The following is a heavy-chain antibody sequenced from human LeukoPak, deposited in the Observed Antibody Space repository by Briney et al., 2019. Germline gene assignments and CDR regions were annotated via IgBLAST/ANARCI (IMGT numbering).Heavy chain of an antibody. CDR3: ARDIRAQSSGHYYFDY. D-gene: IGHD6-19*01. J-gene: IGHJ4*02. CDR1: GFTFSSYA. CDR2: ISYDGSNK. V-gene: IGHV3-30-3*01. Sequence: GRSLRLSCAASGFTFSSYAMHWVRQALGKGLEWVAVISYDGSNKYYADSVKGRFTISRDNSKNTLYLQMNSLRAEDTAVYYCARDIRAQSSGHYYFDYWGQGTLVTVSS.